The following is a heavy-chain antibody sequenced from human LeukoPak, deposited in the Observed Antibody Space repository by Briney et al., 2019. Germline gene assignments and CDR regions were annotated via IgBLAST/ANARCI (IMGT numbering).Heavy chain of an antibody. CDR1: TYFISSGYY. CDR3: ARVPVGALVA. Sequence: SSETLSLTCTVSTYFISSGYYWGWIRQPPGKGLEWIGSIYHSGSTYYNPSLKSRVTISVDTSKNQFSLKLSSVTAADSAVYYCARVPVGALVAWGQGTPVTVSS. V-gene: IGHV4-38-2*02. D-gene: IGHD1-26*01. CDR2: IYHSGST. J-gene: IGHJ5*02.